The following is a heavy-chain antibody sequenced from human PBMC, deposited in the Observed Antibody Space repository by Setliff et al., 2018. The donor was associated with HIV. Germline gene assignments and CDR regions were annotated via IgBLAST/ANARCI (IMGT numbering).Heavy chain of an antibody. CDR2: ISGYNGNT. V-gene: IGHV1-18*01. CDR3: ARAPKWNGNYYYMDV. J-gene: IGHJ6*03. Sequence: ASVKVSCKASGYTFTSYGISWLRQAPGQGLEWMGWISGYNGNTKYAQEFQGRVTMTKNTSISTAYMEVSSLRSEDTAVYYCARAPKWNGNYYYMDVWGKGTTVTVSS. D-gene: IGHD1-20*01. CDR1: GYTFTSYG.